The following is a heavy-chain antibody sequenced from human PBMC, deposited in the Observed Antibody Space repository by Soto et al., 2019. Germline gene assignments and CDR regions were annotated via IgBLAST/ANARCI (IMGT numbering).Heavy chain of an antibody. CDR1: GFTFSNYW. J-gene: IGHJ6*02. D-gene: IGHD2-21*02. CDR3: ARGYTTAYYYYGMDV. CDR2: INSDGSST. Sequence: EVQLVESGGGLVQPGGSLRLSCAASGFTFSNYWMHWVRPAPGKGLVWVSRINSDGSSTSYADSVKGRFTISRDNAKNTLYVQIDSLRAEDTAVYFCARGYTTAYYYYGMDVWGLGTTVTVSS. V-gene: IGHV3-74*01.